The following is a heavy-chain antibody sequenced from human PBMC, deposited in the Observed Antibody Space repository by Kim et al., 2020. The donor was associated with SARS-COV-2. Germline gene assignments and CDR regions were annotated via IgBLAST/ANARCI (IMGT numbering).Heavy chain of an antibody. D-gene: IGHD3-9*01. CDR2: IGTAGDT. CDR3: ARGYKYYDILTGYYRSLIAFDI. Sequence: GGSLRLSCAASGFTFSSYDMHWVRQATGKGLEWVSAIGTAGDTYYPGSVKGRFTISRENAKNSLYLQMNSLRAGDTAVYYCARGYKYYDILTGYYRSLIAFDIWGQGTMVTVSS. CDR1: GFTFSSYD. V-gene: IGHV3-13*04. J-gene: IGHJ3*02.